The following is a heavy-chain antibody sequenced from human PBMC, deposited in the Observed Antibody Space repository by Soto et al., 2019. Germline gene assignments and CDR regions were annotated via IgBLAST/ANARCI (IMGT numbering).Heavy chain of an antibody. CDR2: IYYSGST. Sequence: SETLSLTCTVSGGSISSYYWSWIRQPPGKGLEWIGYIYYSGSTNYNPSLKSRVTISVDTSKNQFSLKLSSVTAADTAVYYCARHRAVVPAAIWFDPWGQGTLVTVSS. CDR1: GGSISSYY. J-gene: IGHJ5*02. V-gene: IGHV4-59*08. CDR3: ARHRAVVPAAIWFDP. D-gene: IGHD2-2*01.